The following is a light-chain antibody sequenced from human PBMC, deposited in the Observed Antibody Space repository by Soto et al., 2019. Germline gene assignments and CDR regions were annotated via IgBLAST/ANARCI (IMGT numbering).Light chain of an antibody. CDR2: LNSDGSH. J-gene: IGLJ3*02. CDR3: QTWGTGIQGV. V-gene: IGLV4-69*01. Sequence: QPVLTQSPSASASLGASVKLTCTLSSGHSSYAIAWHQQQPEKDPRYLMKLNSDGSHSKGDGIPDRFSGSSSGAERYLTISSLQSEDEADYYCQTWGTGIQGVFGGGTKLTVL. CDR1: SGHSSYA.